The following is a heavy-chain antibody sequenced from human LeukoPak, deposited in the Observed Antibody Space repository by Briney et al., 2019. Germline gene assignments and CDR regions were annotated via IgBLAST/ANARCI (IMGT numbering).Heavy chain of an antibody. J-gene: IGHJ4*02. CDR2: ISGSGDRT. D-gene: IGHD3-10*01. CDR3: AKDMDVGDYGSEDYFDY. V-gene: IGHV3-23*01. CDR1: GFTFSSYG. Sequence: QAGGSLRLSCAASGFTFSSYGMSWVRQAPGKGLEWVSTISGSGDRTYYADSVKGRFTISRDNSKNTLYLQMNSLRAEDTAVYYCAKDMDVGDYGSEDYFDYCGQGTLVTVSS.